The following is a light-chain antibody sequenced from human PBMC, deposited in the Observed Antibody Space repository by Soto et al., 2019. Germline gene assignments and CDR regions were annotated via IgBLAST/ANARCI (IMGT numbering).Light chain of an antibody. V-gene: IGLV2-14*03. CDR2: EVS. Sequence: ALTQPASVSGSPGQSITISCTGTSSDVGGYNYVSWYQQHPGKGPKLMIYEVSNRPSGVSNRFSGSKSGNTATLTISGLQAEDEADYYCSSYTSTTTRVFGTGTKVTV. CDR1: SSDVGGYNY. CDR3: SSYTSTTTRV. J-gene: IGLJ1*01.